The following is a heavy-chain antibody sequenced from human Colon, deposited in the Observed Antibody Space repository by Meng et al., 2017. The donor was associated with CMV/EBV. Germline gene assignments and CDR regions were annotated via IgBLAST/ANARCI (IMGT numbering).Heavy chain of an antibody. CDR3: ARDLTTDYNYYYGMDV. CDR1: GFTFDDYA. J-gene: IGHJ6*02. D-gene: IGHD1-14*01. Sequence: GGSLRLSCAASGFTFDDYAMHWVRQAPGKGLEWVSGISWNSGSIGYADSVKGRFTISRDNAKNSLYLQMNSLRAEDTGVYYCARDLTTDYNYYYGMDVWGHGTTVTVSS. CDR2: ISWNSGSI. V-gene: IGHV3-9*01.